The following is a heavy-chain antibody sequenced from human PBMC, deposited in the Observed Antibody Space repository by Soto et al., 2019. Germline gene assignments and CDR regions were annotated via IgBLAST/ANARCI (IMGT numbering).Heavy chain of an antibody. CDR3: ARVGVDIVATTYGNHAFDI. CDR2: INPNSGGT. V-gene: IGHV1-2*04. Sequence: ASVKVSCKASGYTFTSYYMHWVRQAPGQGLEWMGWINPNSGGTNYAQKFQGWVTMTRDTSISTAYMELSRLRSDDTAVYYCARVGVDIVATTYGNHAFDIWGQGTMVTV. J-gene: IGHJ3*02. CDR1: GYTFTSYY. D-gene: IGHD5-12*01.